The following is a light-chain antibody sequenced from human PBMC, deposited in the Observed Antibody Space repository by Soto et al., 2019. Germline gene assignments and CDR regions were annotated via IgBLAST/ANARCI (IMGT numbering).Light chain of an antibody. CDR3: QECNTWLLT. CDR2: GAS. CDR1: LSFSSN. V-gene: IGKV3-15*01. J-gene: IGKJ1*01. Sequence: EIVMTQSPATLSVSTGEIATLACRVSLSFSSNLAWYQHNPGQAPRLLIYGASTGAPGIPAMFSGSVSGTAFFLTISSLKSEVGVVSYCQECNTWLLTFGHGTRVE.